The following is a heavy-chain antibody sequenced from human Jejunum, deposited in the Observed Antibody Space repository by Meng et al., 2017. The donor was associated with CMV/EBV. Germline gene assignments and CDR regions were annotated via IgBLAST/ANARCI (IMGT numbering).Heavy chain of an antibody. CDR2: IYSGGST. Sequence: SEFPVSPNSMSWVRQAPGKGLEWVSIIYSGGSTYYADSVKGRFTISRDNSKNTLDLQMKSLRPEDTAVYYCASHTFQANWGPFDYWGQGTLVTVSS. D-gene: IGHD7-27*01. CDR1: EFPVSPNS. CDR3: ASHTFQANWGPFDY. V-gene: IGHV3-66*02. J-gene: IGHJ4*02.